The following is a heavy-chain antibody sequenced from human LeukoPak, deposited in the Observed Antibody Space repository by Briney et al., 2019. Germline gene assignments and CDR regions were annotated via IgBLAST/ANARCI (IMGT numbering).Heavy chain of an antibody. CDR3: ARAYRSGGSCYRRPFDY. CDR2: IIPIFGTA. V-gene: IGHV1-69*13. J-gene: IGHJ4*02. D-gene: IGHD2-15*01. CDR1: GGTFSSYA. Sequence: SVKVSCKASGGTFSSYAISWVRQAPGQGLEWMGGIIPIFGTANYAQKFQGRVTITADESTSTAYMELSSLRSEDTAVYYCARAYRSGGSCYRRPFDYWGQGTLVTVSS.